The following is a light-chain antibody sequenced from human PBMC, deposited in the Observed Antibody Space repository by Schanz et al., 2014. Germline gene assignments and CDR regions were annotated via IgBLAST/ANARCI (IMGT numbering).Light chain of an antibody. V-gene: IGLV1-40*01. J-gene: IGLJ3*02. Sequence: QSVLTQPPSVSGAPGQRVTISCTGSSSNIGAGYDVHWYQQLPGTAPKLLIYGDSNRPSGVPDRFSGSKSGTSASLAITGLQAEDEADYYCQSYDRASDWVFGGGTKVTVL. CDR1: SSNIGAGYD. CDR2: GDS. CDR3: QSYDRASDWV.